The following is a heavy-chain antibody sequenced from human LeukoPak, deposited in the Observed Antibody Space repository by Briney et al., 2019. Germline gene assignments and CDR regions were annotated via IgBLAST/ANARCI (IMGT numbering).Heavy chain of an antibody. J-gene: IGHJ5*02. V-gene: IGHV4-30-2*01. CDR2: IYHSGST. CDR3: ARVGIYDFWSSRRFDP. CDR1: GGSISSGGYY. Sequence: SQTLSLTCTVSGGSISSGGYYWSWIRQPPGKGLEWIGYIYHSGSTYYNPSLKSRVTISVDRSKNQFSLKLSSVTAADTAVYYCARVGIYDFWSSRRFDPWGQGTLVTVSS. D-gene: IGHD3-3*01.